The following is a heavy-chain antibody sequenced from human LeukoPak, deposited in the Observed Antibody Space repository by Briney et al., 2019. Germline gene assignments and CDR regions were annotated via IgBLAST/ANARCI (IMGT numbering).Heavy chain of an antibody. CDR3: ARTRGSGSYYYFDY. CDR1: GGSISSYY. V-gene: IGHV4-59*08. J-gene: IGHJ4*02. D-gene: IGHD3-10*01. Sequence: SETLSLTCTVSGGSISSYYWSWIRQPPGKGLEWIGYIYYSGSTNYNPSLKSRVTISVDTSKNQFSLKLSSVTAADTAVYYCARTRGSGSYYYFDYWGQGTLVTVSS. CDR2: IYYSGST.